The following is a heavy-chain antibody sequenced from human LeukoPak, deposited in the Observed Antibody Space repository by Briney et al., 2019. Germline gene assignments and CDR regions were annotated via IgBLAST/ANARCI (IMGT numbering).Heavy chain of an antibody. CDR3: AKGRYGSGIHFDY. Sequence: GGSLRLSCAASGFTFSSYAMHWVRQAPGKGLEWVAVISCDGSNKYYVDSVKGRFTISRDNSKNTLYVQMNTLRAEDTAVYYCAKGRYGSGIHFDYWGQGTLVTVSS. CDR2: ISCDGSNK. J-gene: IGHJ4*02. CDR1: GFTFSSYA. D-gene: IGHD3-10*01. V-gene: IGHV3-30*04.